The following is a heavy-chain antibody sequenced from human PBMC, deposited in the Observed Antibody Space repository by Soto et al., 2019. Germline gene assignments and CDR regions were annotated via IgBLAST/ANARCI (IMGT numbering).Heavy chain of an antibody. CDR3: ARDGYCSGGSCYSVPVFDY. D-gene: IGHD2-15*01. CDR2: IWYDGSNK. CDR1: GFTFSSYG. J-gene: IGHJ4*02. Sequence: QVQLVESGGGVVQPGRSLRLSCAASGFTFSSYGMHWVRQAPGKGLEWVAVIWYDGSNKYYADSVKGRFTISRDNSKNTRYLKMNSLRAEYTAVYYCARDGYCSGGSCYSVPVFDYWGQGTLVTVSS. V-gene: IGHV3-33*01.